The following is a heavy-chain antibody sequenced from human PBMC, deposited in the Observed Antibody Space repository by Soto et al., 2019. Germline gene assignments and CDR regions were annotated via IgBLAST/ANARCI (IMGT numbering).Heavy chain of an antibody. J-gene: IGHJ3*02. CDR3: ARLYCSSSSCYSVGAFDI. Sequence: QVQLEESGGGVVQPGRSLRLSCAASGFTFSSYGMHWVRQAPGKGLEWVALIWFDGSDKYYVDSVKGRFTISRDNSKNTVHLQMNSLRVEDMAVYYCARLYCSSSSCYSVGAFDIRGQGTVVTVSS. D-gene: IGHD2-2*01. CDR1: GFTFSSYG. CDR2: IWFDGSDK. V-gene: IGHV3-33*01.